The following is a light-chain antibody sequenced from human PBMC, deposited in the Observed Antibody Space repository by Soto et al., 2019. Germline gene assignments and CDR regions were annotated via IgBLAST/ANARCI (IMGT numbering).Light chain of an antibody. CDR1: SGSVSSSNY. V-gene: IGLV8-61*01. Sequence: QTVVTQEPSFSVSPGGTVTLTCGLSSGSVSSSNYPSWYQQTPGQAPRTLIYSTSARSSGVPDRFSGSILGNKAALTITGAQADDESDYYCALYMGSGISVFGGGTQLTVL. J-gene: IGLJ3*02. CDR3: ALYMGSGISV. CDR2: STS.